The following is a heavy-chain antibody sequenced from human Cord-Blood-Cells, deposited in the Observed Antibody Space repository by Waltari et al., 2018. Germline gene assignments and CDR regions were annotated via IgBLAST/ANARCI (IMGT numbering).Heavy chain of an antibody. Sequence: QLQLQESGPGLVKPSETLSLTCTVSGGSISSSSYYWGWIRQPPGKGLEGIGSIYYSGGTYYNPSLKIRVTISVDTSKNQFSLKLSSVTAADTAVYYCARFLEWLYYFDYWGQGTLVTVSS. CDR1: GGSISSSSYY. CDR3: ARFLEWLYYFDY. V-gene: IGHV4-39*01. D-gene: IGHD3-3*01. J-gene: IGHJ4*02. CDR2: IYYSGGT.